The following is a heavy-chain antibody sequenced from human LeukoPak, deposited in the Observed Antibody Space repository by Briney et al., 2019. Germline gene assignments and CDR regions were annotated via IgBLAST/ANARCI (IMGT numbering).Heavy chain of an antibody. Sequence: SETLSLTCTVSGGSISSYYWSWIRQPAGKGLEWIGRIYASGSTRYNPSLKSRATMSVDTSKNQFSLKLTSVTAADTAVYFCARGLAAAYDYNWFDPWGQGTLVSVSS. V-gene: IGHV4-4*07. J-gene: IGHJ5*02. CDR3: ARGLAAAYDYNWFDP. CDR2: IYASGST. CDR1: GGSISSYY. D-gene: IGHD5-12*01.